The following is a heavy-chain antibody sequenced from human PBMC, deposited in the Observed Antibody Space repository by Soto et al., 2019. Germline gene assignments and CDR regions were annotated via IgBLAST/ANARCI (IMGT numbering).Heavy chain of an antibody. J-gene: IGHJ6*01. V-gene: IGHV3-30*18. D-gene: IGHD4-4*01. Sequence: QMQLVESGGGVVQPGRSLRLSCVASGFTFNRYGMHWVRQAPGKGLEWVALISFDGSDKFYLDSVKGRFTLSRDNSKNTMFLQMNNLRSEDTALYYCAKDRTTGTQGLFYGLDVWVQGTTVTVSS. CDR3: AKDRTTGTQGLFYGLDV. CDR2: ISFDGSDK. CDR1: GFTFNRYG.